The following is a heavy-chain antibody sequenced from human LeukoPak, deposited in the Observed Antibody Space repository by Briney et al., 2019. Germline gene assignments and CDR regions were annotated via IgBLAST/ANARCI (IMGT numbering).Heavy chain of an antibody. V-gene: IGHV1-2*02. CDR3: AREIRIYCSGGSCYSNWFDP. Sequence: GASVKVSCKASGYSFTGYYMHWVRQAPGQGPEWMGWINPNGGGTNYAQKFQGRVTMTRDTSISTAYMEVSRLRSDDTAVYYCAREIRIYCSGGSCYSNWFDPWGQGTLVAVSS. CDR1: GYSFTGYY. D-gene: IGHD2-15*01. J-gene: IGHJ5*02. CDR2: INPNGGGT.